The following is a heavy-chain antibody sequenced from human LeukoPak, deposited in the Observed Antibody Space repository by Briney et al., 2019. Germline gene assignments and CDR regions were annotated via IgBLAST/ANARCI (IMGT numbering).Heavy chain of an antibody. J-gene: IGHJ4*02. V-gene: IGHV3-21*01. CDR3: ARGYYDFWSGYYIGTSEFDY. CDR1: GFTFSSYS. Sequence: GGSLRLSCAASGFTFSSYSMNWVRQAPGKGLEWVSSISSSSSYIYYADSVKGRFTISRDNAKNSLYLQMNSLRAEDTAVYYCARGYYDFWSGYYIGTSEFDYWGRGTLVTVSS. D-gene: IGHD3-3*01. CDR2: ISSSSSYI.